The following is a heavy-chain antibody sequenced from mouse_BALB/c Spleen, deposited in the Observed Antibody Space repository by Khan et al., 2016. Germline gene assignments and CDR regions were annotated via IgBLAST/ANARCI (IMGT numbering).Heavy chain of an antibody. D-gene: IGHD1-1*01. CDR3: ASYSGSSYDYFDY. V-gene: IGHV1-87*01. CDR2: IYPGDGDT. J-gene: IGHJ2*01. Sequence: QVQLQQSGAELARPGASVKLSCKASGYTFTSYWMQWVKQRPGQGLEWIGAIYPGDGDTRYTQKFKGKATLTADKSSRTAYMQLSSLASEDSAVYYSASYSGSSYDYFDYGGQGTTLTVSS. CDR1: GYTFTSYW.